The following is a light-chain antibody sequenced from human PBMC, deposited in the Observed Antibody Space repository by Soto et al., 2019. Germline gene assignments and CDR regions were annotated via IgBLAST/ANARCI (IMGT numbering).Light chain of an antibody. CDR3: QSYDITNVV. J-gene: IGLJ3*02. CDR2: EDN. CDR1: SGSIASTY. Sequence: NFMLTQPHSVSESPGKTVTISCTRSSGSIASTYVQWFQQRPGSAPTIVIYEDNQRPSGVPDRFSGSIDRSSNSASLTISAVKTDDEADYYCQSYDITNVVFGGGTKVTVL. V-gene: IGLV6-57*04.